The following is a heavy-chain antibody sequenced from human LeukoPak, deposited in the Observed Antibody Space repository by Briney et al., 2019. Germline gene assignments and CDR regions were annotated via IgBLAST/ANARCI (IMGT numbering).Heavy chain of an antibody. CDR3: ARDYCSGPKCYFIDY. D-gene: IGHD2-15*01. CDR1: GFTFSNYS. V-gene: IGHV3-48*04. J-gene: IGHJ4*02. Sequence: PGGSLRLSCAASGFTFSNYSMNWVRQAPGKGLEWVSYITSSSTVYYAGSVKGRFTIFRDNAKNSLFLQMNSLRAEATAVYYCARDYCSGPKCYFIDYWGQGALVTVSS. CDR2: ITSSSTV.